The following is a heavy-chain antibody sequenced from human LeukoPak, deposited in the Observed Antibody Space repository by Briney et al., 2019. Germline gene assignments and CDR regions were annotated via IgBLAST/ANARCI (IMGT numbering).Heavy chain of an antibody. J-gene: IGHJ3*02. Sequence: GASVTVSCKASGYTFTGYYMHWVRQAPGQGLEWMGWVNPNSGGTNYAQKFQGRVTMTRDTSISTAYMELSRLRSDDSAVYYCARWMVRGVPYDAFDIWGQGTMVTVSS. CDR2: VNPNSGGT. CDR1: GYTFTGYY. D-gene: IGHD3-10*01. CDR3: ARWMVRGVPYDAFDI. V-gene: IGHV1-2*02.